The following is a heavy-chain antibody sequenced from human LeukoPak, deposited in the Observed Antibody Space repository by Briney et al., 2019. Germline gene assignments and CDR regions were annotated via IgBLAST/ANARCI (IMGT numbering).Heavy chain of an antibody. Sequence: SETVSLTCAVYGGSFSGYYWSWIRQPPGKGLEWIGEISHSGSNHYNLSLKSRVTISVDTSKNQFSLKLSSVTAADTAVYYCARGLVAGTIVYWGQGTLVTVSS. J-gene: IGHJ4*02. CDR2: ISHSGSN. CDR3: ARGLVAGTIVY. CDR1: GGSFSGYY. V-gene: IGHV4-34*01. D-gene: IGHD6-19*01.